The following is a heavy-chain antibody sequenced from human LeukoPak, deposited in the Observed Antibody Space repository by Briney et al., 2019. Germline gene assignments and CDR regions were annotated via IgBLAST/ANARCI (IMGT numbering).Heavy chain of an antibody. J-gene: IGHJ4*02. Sequence: SQTLSLTCDVSGDSVSDKNFYWTWVRQPAGRGLEWIGRISTPGNTNYNPSLKSRVTISVDTSKNQFSLKLSSVTAADTAVYYCARHRNEYDYGDYQVIDYWGQGTLVTVSS. CDR3: ARHRNEYDYGDYQVIDY. V-gene: IGHV4-61*02. CDR1: GDSVSDKNFY. CDR2: ISTPGNT. D-gene: IGHD4-17*01.